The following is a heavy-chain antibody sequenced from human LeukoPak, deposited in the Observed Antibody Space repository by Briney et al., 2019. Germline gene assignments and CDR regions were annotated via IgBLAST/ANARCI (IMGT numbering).Heavy chain of an antibody. V-gene: IGHV1-46*01. Sequence: ASVKVSCKASGYTFTSYYMHWVRQAPGQGLEWMGIINPSGGSTSYAQKFQGRVTMTRDTSISTTYMELSRLTSDDTAVYYCAKRGTNWFDPWGQGTLVTVSS. CDR1: GYTFTSYY. CDR2: INPSGGST. D-gene: IGHD3-16*01. J-gene: IGHJ5*02. CDR3: AKRGTNWFDP.